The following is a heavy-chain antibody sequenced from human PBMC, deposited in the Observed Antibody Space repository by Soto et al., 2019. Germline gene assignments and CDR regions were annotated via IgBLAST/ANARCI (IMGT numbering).Heavy chain of an antibody. J-gene: IGHJ4*02. D-gene: IGHD1-7*01. CDR2: IRFDGSNT. Sequence: PGGSLRLSCAASAVTFTGFVMHWVRQAPGKGLEWVAVIRFDGSNTYYADSVKGRFTISRDNPKNMLCLQMNSLRAEDTAIYYCARYGFGTATYFGYFGYWGLRTLVTVSA. CDR3: ARYGFGTATYFGYFGY. CDR1: AVTFTGFV. V-gene: IGHV3-33*01.